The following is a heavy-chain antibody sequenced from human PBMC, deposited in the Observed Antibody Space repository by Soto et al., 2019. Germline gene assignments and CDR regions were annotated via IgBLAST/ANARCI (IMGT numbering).Heavy chain of an antibody. J-gene: IGHJ3*02. CDR2: IKSKTDGGTT. V-gene: IGHV3-15*07. CDR3: TTDLYYYDSCGKSDAFDI. Sequence: EVQLVESGGGLVKPGGSLRLSCAASGFTFSNAWMNWVRQAPGKGLEWVGRIKSKTDGGTTDYAAPVKGSFTISSDDSNNTLYLQLNRLKTEDTSVYDYTTDLYYYDSCGKSDAFDIWGQGTMVTVSS. CDR1: GFTFSNAW. D-gene: IGHD3-22*01.